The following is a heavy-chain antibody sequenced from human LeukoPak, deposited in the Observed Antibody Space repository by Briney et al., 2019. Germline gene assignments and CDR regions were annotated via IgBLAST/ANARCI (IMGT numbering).Heavy chain of an antibody. D-gene: IGHD2-2*01. Sequence: SCKASGYTFTSYAMHWVRQAPGKGLEWVAVISYDGSNKYYADSVKGRFTISRDNSKNTLYLQMNSLRAEDTAVYYCARGGTYCSSTSCYVWGFDYWGQGTLVTVSS. CDR2: ISYDGSNK. J-gene: IGHJ4*02. CDR1: GYTFTSYA. CDR3: ARGGTYCSSTSCYVWGFDY. V-gene: IGHV3-30-3*01.